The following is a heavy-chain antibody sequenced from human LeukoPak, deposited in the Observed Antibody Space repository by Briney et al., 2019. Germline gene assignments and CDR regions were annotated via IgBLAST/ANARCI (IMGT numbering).Heavy chain of an antibody. V-gene: IGHV3-23*01. CDR3: AKADILTGYPSFDY. J-gene: IGHJ4*02. Sequence: GGSLRLSCAASGFTFSSYAMSWVRQAPGKGLEWVSAISGSGGSTYYADSVKGRFTISRDNSKNTLYLQMNSLRAEDTTVYYCAKADILTGYPSFDYWGQGTLVTVSS. CDR2: ISGSGGST. CDR1: GFTFSSYA. D-gene: IGHD3-9*01.